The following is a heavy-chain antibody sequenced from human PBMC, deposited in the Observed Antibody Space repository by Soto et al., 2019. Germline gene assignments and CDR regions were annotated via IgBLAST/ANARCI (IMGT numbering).Heavy chain of an antibody. CDR2: IYYSGST. V-gene: IGHV4-61*01. CDR1: GGSVSSGSYY. D-gene: IGHD2-2*01. Sequence: SETLSLTCTVSGGSVSSGSYYWSWIRQPPGKGLEWIGYIYYSGSTNYNPSLKSRVAISVDTSKNQFSLKLSSVTAADTAVYYCARADCSSTSCSWRDYYGMDVWGQGTTVTVSS. J-gene: IGHJ6*02. CDR3: ARADCSSTSCSWRDYYGMDV.